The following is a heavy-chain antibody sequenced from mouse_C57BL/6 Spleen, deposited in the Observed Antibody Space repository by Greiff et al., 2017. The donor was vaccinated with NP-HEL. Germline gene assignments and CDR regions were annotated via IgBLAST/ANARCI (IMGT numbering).Heavy chain of an antibody. CDR2: IDPSDSYT. CDR3: ARSPGYYSNHYYAMDY. CDR1: GYTFTSYW. Sequence: QVQLQQPGAELVMPGASVKLSCKASGYTFTSYWMHWVKQRPGQGLEWIGEIDPSDSYTNYNQKFKGKSTLTVDKSSSTAYMQLSSLTSEDSAVYDCARSPGYYSNHYYAMDYWGKGTSVTVAS. D-gene: IGHD2-5*01. V-gene: IGHV1-69*01. J-gene: IGHJ4*01.